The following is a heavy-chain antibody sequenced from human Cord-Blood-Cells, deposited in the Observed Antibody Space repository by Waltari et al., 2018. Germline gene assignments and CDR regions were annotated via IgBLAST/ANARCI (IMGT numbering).Heavy chain of an antibody. V-gene: IGHV4-39*01. CDR3: ARHFGRNIVVVPAAIDY. J-gene: IGHJ4*02. Sequence: QLQLQESGPGLVKPSETLSLTCTVSGGSISSSSYYWGWIRQPPGKGLEWIGSIYYSGGTSYNPPLKGRGTISVDTSKNQFSLKRSSVTAADTAVYYCARHFGRNIVVVPAAIDYWGQGTLVTVSS. D-gene: IGHD2-2*01. CDR1: GGSISSSSYY. CDR2: IYYSGGT.